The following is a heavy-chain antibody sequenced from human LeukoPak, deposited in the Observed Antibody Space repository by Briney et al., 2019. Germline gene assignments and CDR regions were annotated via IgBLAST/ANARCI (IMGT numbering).Heavy chain of an antibody. CDR1: GFTFSSYE. CDR2: ISTSGSTI. V-gene: IGHV3-48*03. J-gene: IGHJ4*02. CDR3: ARGTAAVGSGDY. D-gene: IGHD6-13*01. Sequence: PGGSLRLSCAASGFTFSSYEMNWVRQDPGKGLEWVSYISTSGSTIYYADSVKGRFTISRVNAKNSLYLQMNSLRAEDTAVYYCARGTAAVGSGDYWGQGTLVTVSS.